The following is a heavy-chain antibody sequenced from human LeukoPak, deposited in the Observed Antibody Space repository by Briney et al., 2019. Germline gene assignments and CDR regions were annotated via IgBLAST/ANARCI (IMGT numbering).Heavy chain of an antibody. CDR1: GFTFDDYG. V-gene: IGHV3-20*04. D-gene: IGHD2-2*01. Sequence: GGSLRLSCAASGFTFDDYGMSWVRQAQGKGLEWVSGINWNGGSTGYADSVKGRFTISRDNAKNSLYLQMNSLRAEDTALYYCERGEPAASAFDIWGQGTMVTVSS. CDR3: ERGEPAASAFDI. CDR2: INWNGGST. J-gene: IGHJ3*02.